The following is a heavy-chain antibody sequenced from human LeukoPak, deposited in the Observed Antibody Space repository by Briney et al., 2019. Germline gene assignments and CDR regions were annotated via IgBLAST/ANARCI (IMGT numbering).Heavy chain of an antibody. J-gene: IGHJ6*02. CDR3: ARIPQLVRFYYYGMDV. CDR1: GGSFSGYY. Sequence: SETLSLTCAVYGGSFSGYYWSWIRQPPGKGLEWIGEINHSGSTNYNPSLKSRVTISVDTSKNQFSLNLSSVTAADTAVYYCARIPQLVRFYYYGMDVWGQGTTVTVSS. V-gene: IGHV4-34*01. D-gene: IGHD6-13*01. CDR2: INHSGST.